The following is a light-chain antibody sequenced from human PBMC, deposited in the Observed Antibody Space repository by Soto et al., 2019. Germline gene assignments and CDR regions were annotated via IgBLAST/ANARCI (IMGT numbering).Light chain of an antibody. CDR1: QSISSW. CDR3: QQYNSYLWT. Sequence: DIRVYQSLATVSASVGDRVTITCRASQSISSWLAWYQQKPGKAPKLLIYKASSLESGVPSRFSGSGSGTEFTLTISSLQPDDFATYYCQQYNSYLWTFGQGTKVDIK. V-gene: IGKV1-5*03. CDR2: KAS. J-gene: IGKJ1*01.